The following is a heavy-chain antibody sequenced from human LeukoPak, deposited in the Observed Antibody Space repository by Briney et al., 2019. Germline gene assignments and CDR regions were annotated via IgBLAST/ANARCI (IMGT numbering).Heavy chain of an antibody. J-gene: IGHJ4*02. D-gene: IGHD3-10*01. V-gene: IGHV4-61*02. Sequence: SETLFLTCTGPGGSINNPNYSRSWMRQPAGKGLERLGRISTTGSTSYGPSLKSRVIISIDTSKNQFSLRLSSATAADTAVYYCASHQYGSGSYYHDYWGQGALVTVSS. CDR2: ISTTGST. CDR3: ASHQYGSGSYYHDY. CDR1: GGSINNPNYS.